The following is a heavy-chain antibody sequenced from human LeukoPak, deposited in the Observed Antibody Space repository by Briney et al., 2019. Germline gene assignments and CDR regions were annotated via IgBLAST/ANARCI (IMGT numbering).Heavy chain of an antibody. CDR1: GGSISSGGYY. J-gene: IGHJ5*02. CDR2: IYYSGST. D-gene: IGHD6-13*01. Sequence: TLSLTCTVSGGSISSGGYYWSWIRQHPGKGLEWIGYIYYSGSTYYNPSLKSRVTISVDTSKNQFSLKLSSVTAADTAVYYCARGTGGSSWYNWFDPWGQGTLVTVSS. V-gene: IGHV4-31*03. CDR3: ARGTGGSSWYNWFDP.